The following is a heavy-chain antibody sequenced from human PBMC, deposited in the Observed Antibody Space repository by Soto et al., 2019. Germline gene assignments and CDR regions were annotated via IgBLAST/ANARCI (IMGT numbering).Heavy chain of an antibody. D-gene: IGHD1-26*01. CDR1: GGTFSSYS. Sequence: QVQLVQSGAEVKKPGSSVKVSCKASGGTFSSYSINWVRQAPGQGLEWMGEIIPIFGTANYAQKFQGRVTSTADESTSTAYMELSSLGSEDTAVYYCARDGGRHSGGIDYWGQGPLVTVSS. J-gene: IGHJ4*02. CDR3: ARDGGRHSGGIDY. CDR2: IIPIFGTA. V-gene: IGHV1-69*01.